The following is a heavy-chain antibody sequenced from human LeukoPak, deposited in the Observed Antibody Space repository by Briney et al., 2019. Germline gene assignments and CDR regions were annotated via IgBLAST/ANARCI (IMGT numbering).Heavy chain of an antibody. V-gene: IGHV4-59*01. CDR2: IYYRGST. CDR1: GGSISSYY. D-gene: IGHD2-2*01. CDR3: ARQYLGYFDL. J-gene: IGHJ2*01. Sequence: ASETLSLTCTVSGGSISSYYWSWIRQPPGKGLEWIGYIYYRGSTNYNPSLKSRVTISVDTSKNQFSLKLSSVTAADTAVYYCARQYLGYFDLWGRGTLVTVSS.